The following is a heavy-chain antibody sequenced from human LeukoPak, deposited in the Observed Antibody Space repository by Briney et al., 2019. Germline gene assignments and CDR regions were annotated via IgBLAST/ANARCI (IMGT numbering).Heavy chain of an antibody. CDR1: GFTFSSYS. CDR3: ARDGGYSYGYDAFDI. Sequence: GGSLRLSCAASGFTFSSYSMNWVRQAPGKGLEWVSSISSSSSYIYYADSVKGRFTISRDNAKNSLYLQMNNLRAEDTAVYYCARDGGYSYGYDAFDIWGQGTLVTVSS. CDR2: ISSSSSYI. J-gene: IGHJ3*02. V-gene: IGHV3-21*01. D-gene: IGHD5-18*01.